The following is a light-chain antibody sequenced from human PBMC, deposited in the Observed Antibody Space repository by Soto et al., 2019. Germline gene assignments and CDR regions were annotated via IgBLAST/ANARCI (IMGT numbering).Light chain of an antibody. V-gene: IGKV2-28*01. Sequence: DIVMTQSPLSLPVTPGEPASISCRSSQSLLHDNGYNYLDWYLQRPGQSPQLLIYLGSNRASGVPDRFSGSGSGTDFTLKISGVEAEDVGLYYCMQALQTPWTFGQGTNVQIK. CDR3: MQALQTPWT. J-gene: IGKJ1*01. CDR2: LGS. CDR1: QSLLHDNGYNY.